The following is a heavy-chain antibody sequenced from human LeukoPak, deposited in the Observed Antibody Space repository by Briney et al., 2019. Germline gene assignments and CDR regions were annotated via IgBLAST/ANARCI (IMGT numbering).Heavy chain of an antibody. V-gene: IGHV4-59*08. J-gene: IGHJ4*02. CDR2: IYYSGST. Sequence: PSETLSLTCTVSGGSISSYYWSWIRQPPGKGLEWIGYIYYSGSTNYNPSLKSRVTISVDTSKNQFSLKLSSVTAADTAVYYCARSIQLWHYYFDYWGQGTLVTVSS. CDR1: GGSISSYY. D-gene: IGHD5-18*01. CDR3: ARSIQLWHYYFDY.